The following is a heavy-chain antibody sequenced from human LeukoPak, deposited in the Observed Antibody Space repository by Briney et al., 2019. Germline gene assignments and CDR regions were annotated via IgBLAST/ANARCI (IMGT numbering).Heavy chain of an antibody. D-gene: IGHD1-26*01. CDR1: GFTFSSYT. CDR2: ISGSNSYI. V-gene: IGHV3-21*01. J-gene: IGHJ4*02. CDR3: AREVGFFDS. Sequence: GGSLRLSCAASGFTFSSYTMHWIRQAPGKGLEWVSSISGSNSYIFYADSVRGRFTVSRDNAKDSLYLQMNSLRAEDTAVYYCAREVGFFDSWGQGTLVTVSS.